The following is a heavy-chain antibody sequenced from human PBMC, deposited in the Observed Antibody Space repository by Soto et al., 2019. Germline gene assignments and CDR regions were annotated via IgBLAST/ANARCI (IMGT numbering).Heavy chain of an antibody. J-gene: IGHJ6*02. CDR2: ISYDGSTK. CDR1: GFTFSIYG. D-gene: IGHD3-10*01. V-gene: IGHV3-30*18. CDR3: SKDSKNYHYYNHGMYV. Sequence: PGGSLRLSCAASGFTFSIYGMHWVRQAPGKGLEWVALISYDGSTKFYADSVKGRFTISRDNSKSTLNLEMNSLSAEDTAVYFCSKDSKNYHYYNHGMYVCAQGTTVTVS.